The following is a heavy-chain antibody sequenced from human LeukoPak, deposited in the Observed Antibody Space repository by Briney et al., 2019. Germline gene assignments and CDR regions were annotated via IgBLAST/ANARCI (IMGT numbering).Heavy chain of an antibody. Sequence: ASVKVSCKSSGYTFTSYGIRWVRQAPGKGLEGMGGLDPEDGETIYAQRFRGRVTMTEDTSTDTAYMDLSSLRSEDTAVYYCATLLKVDFRSGYNPNFHYWGQGTLVAVSS. V-gene: IGHV1-24*01. CDR3: ATLLKVDFRSGYNPNFHY. J-gene: IGHJ4*02. CDR1: GYTFTSYG. CDR2: LDPEDGET. D-gene: IGHD3-3*01.